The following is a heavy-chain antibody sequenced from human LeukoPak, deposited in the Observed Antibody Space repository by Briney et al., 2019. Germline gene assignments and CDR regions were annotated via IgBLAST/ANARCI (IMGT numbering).Heavy chain of an antibody. CDR2: IYPDDSDS. CDR3: VRRGGYYIGHIFYSGEYFQY. CDR1: GYSFTSYW. J-gene: IGHJ1*01. V-gene: IGHV5-51*01. D-gene: IGHD2-15*01. Sequence: PGESLKISCKGSGYSFTSYWIGWVRQMPGKGLEWMAIIYPDDSDSRYSPSFQGQVTISVDKSINTAYLQWSNVKASDSAMYYCVRRGGYYIGHIFYSGEYFQYWGRGTLVTVSS.